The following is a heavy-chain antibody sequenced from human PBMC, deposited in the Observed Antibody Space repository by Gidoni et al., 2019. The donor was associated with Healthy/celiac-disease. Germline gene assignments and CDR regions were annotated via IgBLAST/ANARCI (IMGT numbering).Heavy chain of an antibody. D-gene: IGHD2-2*01. CDR1: GFTFSSYS. CDR2: ISSSSSYI. Sequence: EVQLVESGGGLVKPGGSLRLSCSASGFTFSSYSMTWVRQAPGKGLEWGSSISSSSSYIYYADSVKGRFTISRDNAKNSLYLQMNSLRAEDTAVYYCARDLFGYCSSTSCYPQASAGSFDYWGQGTLVTVSS. CDR3: ARDLFGYCSSTSCYPQASAGSFDY. J-gene: IGHJ4*02. V-gene: IGHV3-21*01.